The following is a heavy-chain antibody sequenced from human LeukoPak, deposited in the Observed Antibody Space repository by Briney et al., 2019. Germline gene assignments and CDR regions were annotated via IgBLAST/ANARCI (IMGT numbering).Heavy chain of an antibody. CDR2: IYYSGST. CDR3: ARGREWELLPGYFDY. D-gene: IGHD1-26*01. J-gene: IGHJ4*02. V-gene: IGHV4-59*01. Sequence: SETLSLTCTVSGGSISSYYWSWIRQPPGKGLEWIGYIYYSGSTNYNPSLKSRVTISVDTSKNQFSLKLSSVTAADTAVYYCARGREWELLPGYFDYWGQGTLVTVSS. CDR1: GGSISSYY.